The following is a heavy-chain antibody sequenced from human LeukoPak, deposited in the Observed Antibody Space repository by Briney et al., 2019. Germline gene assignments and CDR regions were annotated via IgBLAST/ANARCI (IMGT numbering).Heavy chain of an antibody. Sequence: GGSLRLSCAASGFAFSRYWMHWVRQAPGKGLVWVSRINSDGRSAVYADSVKGRFTISRDNAKNTLYLQMDSLRAEDTAEYYCTRVSTTDDYWGQGTLVTVSS. CDR3: TRVSTTDDY. CDR2: INSDGRSA. V-gene: IGHV3-74*01. J-gene: IGHJ4*02. D-gene: IGHD2/OR15-2a*01. CDR1: GFAFSRYW.